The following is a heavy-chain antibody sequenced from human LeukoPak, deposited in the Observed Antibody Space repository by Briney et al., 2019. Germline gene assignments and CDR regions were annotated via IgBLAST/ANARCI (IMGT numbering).Heavy chain of an antibody. CDR2: IHPYSGGS. CDR3: ASAVPAIVIPQNGFDI. Sequence: ASVKVSCKASGYTFTSYGISWVRRAPGQGLEWMGRIHPYSGGSNSAQKFQGRVTMARDMSINTVYMELSGLRSDDTALYYCASAVPAIVIPQNGFDIWGPGTMVTVSS. D-gene: IGHD1-26*01. V-gene: IGHV1-2*06. CDR1: GYTFTSYG. J-gene: IGHJ3*02.